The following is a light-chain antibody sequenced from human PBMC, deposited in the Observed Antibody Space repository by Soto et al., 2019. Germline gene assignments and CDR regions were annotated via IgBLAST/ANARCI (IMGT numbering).Light chain of an antibody. CDR1: SSDVGGYNH. J-gene: IGLJ2*01. CDR2: DVS. V-gene: IGLV2-14*01. Sequence: QSALTQPASVSGSPGQSITISCTGTSSDVGGYNHVSWYQQYPGKAPKLMIYDVSNRPSGVSNRFSGSKSGNTASLTISGLQAEDEPDYYCSSYTSSSTLVFGGGTKLTVL. CDR3: SSYTSSSTLV.